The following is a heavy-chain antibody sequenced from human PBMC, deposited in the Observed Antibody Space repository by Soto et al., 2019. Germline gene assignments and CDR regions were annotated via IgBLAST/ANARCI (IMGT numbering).Heavy chain of an antibody. D-gene: IGHD3-16*01. V-gene: IGHV5-10-1*01. CDR2: IDPSDSYT. J-gene: IGHJ6*02. CDR3: ARLAMASRRGYYGMDV. Sequence: EVQLVQSGAEVKKPGESLRISCKGSGYSFTSYWITWVRQMPGKGLEWMGRIDPSDSYTNYSPSFQGHVTISADKSISTAYLQWSSLKASDTAMYYCARLAMASRRGYYGMDVWDQGTTVTVSS. CDR1: GYSFTSYW.